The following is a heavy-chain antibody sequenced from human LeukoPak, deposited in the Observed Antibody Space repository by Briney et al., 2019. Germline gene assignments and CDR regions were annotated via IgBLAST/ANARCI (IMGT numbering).Heavy chain of an antibody. CDR1: GGSISGGTYD. V-gene: IGHV4-31*03. D-gene: IGHD1/OR15-1a*01. CDR3: ARFTFGNRDY. CDR2: IYYSGTT. Sequence: SETLSLTCTVSGGSISGGTYDWTWIRQHPGKGLEWIGSIYYSGTTYYNPSLKSRVTISVDTSKNQFSLKLSSVTAADTAVYYCARFTFGNRDYWGQGTLVIVSS. J-gene: IGHJ4*02.